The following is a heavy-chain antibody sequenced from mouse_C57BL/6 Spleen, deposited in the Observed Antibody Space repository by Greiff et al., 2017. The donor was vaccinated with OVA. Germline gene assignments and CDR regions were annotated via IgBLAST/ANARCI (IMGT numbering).Heavy chain of an antibody. CDR2: INPNNGGT. CDR3: ARRNYDYGYYAMDY. Sequence: EVQLQQSGPELVKPGASVKISCKASGYTFTDYYMNWVKQSHGKSLEWIGDINPNNGGTSYNQKFKGKATLTVDKSSSTAYMELRSLTSEDSAVYYCARRNYDYGYYAMDYWGQGTSVTVSS. V-gene: IGHV1-26*01. J-gene: IGHJ4*01. CDR1: GYTFTDYY. D-gene: IGHD2-4*01.